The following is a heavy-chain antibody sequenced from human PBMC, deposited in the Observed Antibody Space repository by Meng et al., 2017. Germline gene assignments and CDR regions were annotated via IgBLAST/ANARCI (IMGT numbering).Heavy chain of an antibody. V-gene: IGHV3-23*01. CDR3: ANYGDYGWYFDL. J-gene: IGHJ2*01. Sequence: GLVFTFGSYAMSWVRQAPGKGLEWVSAXSGSGGSTYYADSVKGRFTISRDNSKNTLYLQMNSLRAEDTAVYYCANYGDYGWYFDLWGRGTLVTVSS. D-gene: IGHD4-17*01. CDR2: XSGSGGST. CDR1: VFTFGSYA.